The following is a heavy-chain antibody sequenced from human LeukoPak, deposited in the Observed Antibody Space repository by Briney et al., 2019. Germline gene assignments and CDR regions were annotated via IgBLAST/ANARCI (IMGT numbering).Heavy chain of an antibody. CDR3: AKPSYYDSSAYAFDI. J-gene: IGHJ3*02. CDR2: ISDSGSSR. Sequence: GGSLRLSCAASRFTFSTYAMSWVRQAPGKGLEWVSSISDSGSSRYYADSVKGRFTISRDNSKNTLYLQMNSLRAEDTAIYYCAKPSYYDSSAYAFDIWGQGTMVTVSS. CDR1: RFTFSTYA. D-gene: IGHD3-22*01. V-gene: IGHV3-23*01.